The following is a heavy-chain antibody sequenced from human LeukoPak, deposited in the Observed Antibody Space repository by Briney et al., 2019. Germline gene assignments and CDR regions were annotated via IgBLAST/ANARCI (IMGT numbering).Heavy chain of an antibody. CDR3: ARVKIWASWFDP. D-gene: IGHD3-3*01. Sequence: SETLSLTCAVYGGSFSGYYWSWIRQPPGKGLEWIGEINHSGSTNYNPSLKSRVTISVDTSKDPFSLKLSSVTAADTAVYYCARVKIWASWFDPWGQGTLVTVSS. CDR1: GGSFSGYY. CDR2: INHSGST. V-gene: IGHV4-34*01. J-gene: IGHJ5*02.